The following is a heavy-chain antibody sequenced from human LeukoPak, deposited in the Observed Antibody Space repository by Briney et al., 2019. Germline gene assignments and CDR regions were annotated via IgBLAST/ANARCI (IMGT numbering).Heavy chain of an antibody. V-gene: IGHV4-34*01. J-gene: IGHJ2*01. CDR2: INHSRST. CDR1: SGSFSGFY. Sequence: SETLSLTCAVYSGSFSGFYWTWIRQPPGKGLEWIGQINHSRSTHYNPSLKSRVTISVDTSKNQFSLKLSSVAAADTAVYYCARVPKYFDLWGRGTLVTVSS. CDR3: ARVPKYFDL.